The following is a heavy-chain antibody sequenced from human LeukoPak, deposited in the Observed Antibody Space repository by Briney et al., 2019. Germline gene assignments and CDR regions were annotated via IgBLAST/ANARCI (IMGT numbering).Heavy chain of an antibody. V-gene: IGHV1-69*13. D-gene: IGHD3-3*01. CDR1: GCIFSSYA. Sequence: ASLTVSCTASGCIFSSYAISWVRQAPGQGLKWMGGIIPIFGTANYAQKFQGRVTITADESTSTAYMELSSLRSEDTAVYYCASKTVLRFLEWLRTDYYYYGMDVWGQGTTVTVSS. J-gene: IGHJ6*02. CDR2: IIPIFGTA. CDR3: ASKTVLRFLEWLRTDYYYYGMDV.